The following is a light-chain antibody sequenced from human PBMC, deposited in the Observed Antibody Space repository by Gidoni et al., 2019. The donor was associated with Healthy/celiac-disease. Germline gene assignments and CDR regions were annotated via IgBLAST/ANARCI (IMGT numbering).Light chain of an antibody. V-gene: IGKV3D-20*01. CDR2: DAS. Sequence: EIVLTQSPATLSLSPGETATLSCGASQSVSNTYLAWYPQKPGLAPRLLIYDASGRATGIPDRFSGSGSGTDFTLTISRLEPEDFAVYYCQQYGSSPLTFGGGTKVEIK. CDR3: QQYGSSPLT. J-gene: IGKJ4*01. CDR1: QSVSNTY.